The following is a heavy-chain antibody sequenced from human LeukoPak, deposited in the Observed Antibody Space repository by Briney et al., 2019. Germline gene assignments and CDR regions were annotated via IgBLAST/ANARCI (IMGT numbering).Heavy chain of an antibody. CDR2: ISGSGGRT. CDR1: GFTFSSYA. Sequence: PGGSLRLSCAASGFTFSSYAMSWVRQAPGKGLEWVSAISGSGGRTYYADSVKGRFAISRDNAKNSLYLQMNSLRAEDTAVYYCARALLGDYWGQGTLVTVSS. J-gene: IGHJ4*02. V-gene: IGHV3-23*01. CDR3: ARALLGDY.